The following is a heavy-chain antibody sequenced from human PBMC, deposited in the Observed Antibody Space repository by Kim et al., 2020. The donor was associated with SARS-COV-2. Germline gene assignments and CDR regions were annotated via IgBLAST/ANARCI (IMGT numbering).Heavy chain of an antibody. J-gene: IGHJ1*01. D-gene: IGHD6-13*01. CDR3: AKDFLYSSSWYISFQH. CDR2: ISGSGGST. CDR1: GFTFSSYA. Sequence: GGSLRLSCAASGFTFSSYAMSWVRQAPGKGLEWVSAISGSGGSTYYADSVKGRFTISRDNSKNTLYLQMNSLRAEDTAVYYCAKDFLYSSSWYISFQHCGQGTLVTVSS. V-gene: IGHV3-23*01.